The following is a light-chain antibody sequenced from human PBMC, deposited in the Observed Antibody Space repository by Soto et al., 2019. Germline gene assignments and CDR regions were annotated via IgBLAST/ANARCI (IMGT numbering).Light chain of an antibody. Sequence: AIRMTQSPSSLSASTGDRVTITSRASQGISSDLAWYQQKPGKAPQLLIYAESTLQRVVPSRFSGSGSGTDFTLTIRCLQSEDFATYYCQQYYSYPRTFGQGTKLEIK. J-gene: IGKJ2*02. CDR2: AES. V-gene: IGKV1-8*01. CDR1: QGISSD. CDR3: QQYYSYPRT.